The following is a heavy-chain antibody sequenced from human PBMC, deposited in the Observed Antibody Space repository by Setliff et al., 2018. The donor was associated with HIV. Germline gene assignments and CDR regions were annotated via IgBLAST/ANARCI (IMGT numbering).Heavy chain of an antibody. CDR3: ARARRDSYDRGRRNHYYIDV. CDR1: GYTFIDYY. J-gene: IGHJ6*03. Sequence: ASVKVSCKASGYTFIDYYIHWVRQAPGRGLEWMGWINTDNGITEYAQKFQGRVTMTRDTSISTAYMELSRLRSDDTAVYYCARARRDSYDRGRRNHYYIDVWGKGTTVTVSS. V-gene: IGHV1-2*02. D-gene: IGHD3-22*01. CDR2: INTDNGIT.